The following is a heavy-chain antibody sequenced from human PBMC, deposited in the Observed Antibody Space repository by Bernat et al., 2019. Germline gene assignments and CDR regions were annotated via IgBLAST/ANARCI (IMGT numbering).Heavy chain of an antibody. CDR3: ATVGYCSSTSCLHLYYYYGMDV. D-gene: IGHD2-2*01. J-gene: IGHJ6*02. V-gene: IGHV1-24*01. CDR1: GYTLTELS. Sequence: QVQLVQSGAEVKKPGASVKVSCKVSGYTLTELSMHWARQAPGKGLEWMGGFDPEDGETIYAQKFQGRVTMTEDTSTDTAYMELSSLRSEDTAVYYCATVGYCSSTSCLHLYYYYGMDVWGQGTTVTVSS. CDR2: FDPEDGET.